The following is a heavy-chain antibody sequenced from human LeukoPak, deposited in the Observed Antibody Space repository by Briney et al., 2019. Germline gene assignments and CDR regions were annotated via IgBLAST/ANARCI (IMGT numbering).Heavy chain of an antibody. V-gene: IGHV4-59*12. CDR2: IYYSGST. CDR3: ARDNIVVVAATKAYYFDY. J-gene: IGHJ4*02. D-gene: IGHD2-15*01. Sequence: SETLSLTCTVSGGSISSYYWSWIRQPPGKGLEWIGYIYYSGSTNYNPSLKSRVTISVDTSKNQFSLKLSSVTAADTAVYYCARDNIVVVAATKAYYFDYWGQGTLVTVSS. CDR1: GGSISSYY.